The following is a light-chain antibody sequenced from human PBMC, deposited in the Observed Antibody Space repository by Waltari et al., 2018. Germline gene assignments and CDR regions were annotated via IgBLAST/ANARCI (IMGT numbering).Light chain of an antibody. CDR1: QSVLYSSNNKNY. J-gene: IGKJ2*01. Sequence: DIVMTQSPYSLAVSLGEKATINCKSSQSVLYSSNNKNYLAWYQQKPGQPPNLLIYWASTRESGVPDRFSGSGSGTDFTLTISSLQAEDVAGYYCQQYYSTPYTFGQGTKLEIK. CDR2: WAS. V-gene: IGKV4-1*01. CDR3: QQYYSTPYT.